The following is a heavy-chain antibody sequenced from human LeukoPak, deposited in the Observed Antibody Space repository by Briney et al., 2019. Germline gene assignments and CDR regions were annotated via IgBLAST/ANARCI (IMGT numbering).Heavy chain of an antibody. CDR2: IYDGGDK. CDR3: ARGAFD. D-gene: IGHD3-3*02. J-gene: IGHJ4*02. V-gene: IGHV3-53*01. Sequence: PGGSLRLSCAASGFSVSSNYMNWVRQAPGKGLDWVSVIYDGGDKHYADSVRGRFIISRDSSTNTLYLQMTSLRVEDTAVCYCARGAFDWGQGTLVTVSS. CDR1: GFSVSSNY.